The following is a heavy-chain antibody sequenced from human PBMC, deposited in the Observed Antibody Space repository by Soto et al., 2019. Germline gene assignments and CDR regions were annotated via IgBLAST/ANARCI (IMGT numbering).Heavy chain of an antibody. CDR2: SSNSGSST. CDR1: VFTLVDHY. D-gene: IGHD1-1*01. V-gene: IGHV3-11*06. CDR3: VKSGDNSHDIDY. Sequence: TGLCXRLSCTSSVFTLVDHYIGLVRQAPGKGLEWIGYSSNSGSSTRYADSVKGRFSISRENAKNSLYLQINSLRGDDTDIYYCVKSGDNSHDIDYWGQGTPVTVSS. J-gene: IGHJ4*02.